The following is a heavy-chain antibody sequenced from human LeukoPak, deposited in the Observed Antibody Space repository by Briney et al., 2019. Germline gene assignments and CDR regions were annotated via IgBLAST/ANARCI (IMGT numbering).Heavy chain of an antibody. V-gene: IGHV4-59*01. J-gene: IGHJ4*02. CDR1: SRSLSDYY. Sequence: KSSETLSLTCTLSSRSLSDYYRSWIRPPPGKGLEWIGYIYYSGSTNYNPSLKDRVTILVDMSKNQFSLKMSSVTAADTAVYYCARELKVGNTGYYFDYWGQGTLVTVSS. CDR2: IYYSGST. D-gene: IGHD2/OR15-2a*01. CDR3: ARELKVGNTGYYFDY.